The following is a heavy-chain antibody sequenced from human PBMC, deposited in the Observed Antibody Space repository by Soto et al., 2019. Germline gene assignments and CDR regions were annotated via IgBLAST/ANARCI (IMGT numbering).Heavy chain of an antibody. D-gene: IGHD2-15*01. J-gene: IGHJ4*02. CDR3: ARGAGWLGY. CDR1: GGSISDYY. Sequence: QVQLQESGPGLVKPSETLSLTCTVSGGSISDYYWSWIRQPPGKGLEWIGYISYIGSTNYNPSLKSRVTISLDTSKKQFFLKLRSVTAAGAAVYYCARGAGWLGYWGQGALVTVSS. CDR2: ISYIGST. V-gene: IGHV4-59*08.